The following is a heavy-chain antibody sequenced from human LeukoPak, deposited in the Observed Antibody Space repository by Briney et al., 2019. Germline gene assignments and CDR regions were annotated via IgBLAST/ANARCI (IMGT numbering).Heavy chain of an antibody. CDR1: GGTFSSYA. V-gene: IGHV1-69*06. CDR3: ASNLVTGYLKGNYFDY. J-gene: IGHJ4*02. Sequence: SVKVSCTASGGTFSSYAISWVRQAPGQGLEWMGGIIPIFGTANYAQKFQGRVTITAEKSTSKAYMELSSLTSEDTAVYYCASNLVTGYLKGNYFDYWGQGTLVTVSS. D-gene: IGHD3-9*01. CDR2: IIPIFGTA.